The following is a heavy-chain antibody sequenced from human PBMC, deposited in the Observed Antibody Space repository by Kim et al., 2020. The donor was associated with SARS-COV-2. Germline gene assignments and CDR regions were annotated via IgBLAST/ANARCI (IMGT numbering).Heavy chain of an antibody. CDR3: TRAPYYYGTKYYFDY. D-gene: IGHD3-10*01. V-gene: IGHV4-59*01. Sequence: PSLKSRFTISVDTSKNQFSLQLSSVTAADTAVYYCTRAPYYYGTKYYFDYWGQGTLVTVSS. J-gene: IGHJ4*02.